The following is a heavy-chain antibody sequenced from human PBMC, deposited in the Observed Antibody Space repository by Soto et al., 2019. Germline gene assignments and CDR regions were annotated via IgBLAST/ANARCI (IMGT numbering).Heavy chain of an antibody. CDR3: ARVRYKILTGYYGSYYYYYGMDV. V-gene: IGHV1-69*06. J-gene: IGHJ6*02. CDR2: IIPIFGTA. D-gene: IGHD3-9*01. CDR1: GGTFSSYA. Sequence: QVQLVQSGAEVKKPGSSVKVSCKASGGTFSSYAISWVRQAPGQGLEWMGGIIPIFGTANYAQKFQGRVTITAHKSTSTANMELSSLRSEDTAVYYCARVRYKILTGYYGSYYYYYGMDVWGQGTTVTVSS.